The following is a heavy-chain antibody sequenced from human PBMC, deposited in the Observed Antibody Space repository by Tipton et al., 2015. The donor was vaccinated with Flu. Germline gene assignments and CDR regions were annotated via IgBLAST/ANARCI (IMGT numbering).Heavy chain of an antibody. CDR3: VKDGSSGWYGNPTINYFDS. D-gene: IGHD6-19*01. J-gene: IGHJ4*02. Sequence: SLRLSCVASGFTFSRYWMHWVRQVPGKGLEWVSRIQIDGSSTNYADSVKGRFTISRDNAKNSLFLQMRSLRVEDTALYYCVKDGSSGWYGNPTINYFDSWGQGTLVTVSS. V-gene: IGHV3-74*01. CDR2: IQIDGSST. CDR1: GFTFSRYW.